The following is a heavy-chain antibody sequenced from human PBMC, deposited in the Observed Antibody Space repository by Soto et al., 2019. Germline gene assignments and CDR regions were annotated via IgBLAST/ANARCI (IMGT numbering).Heavy chain of an antibody. CDR3: ARDYPDYYCSGGSCYSGWRSSFDY. Sequence: GGSLRLSCAASGFTFSSYSMNWVRQAPGKGLEWVSYISSSSSTIYYADSVKGRFTISRDNAKNSLYLQMNSLRAEDTAVYYGARDYPDYYCSGGSCYSGWRSSFDYWGQGTLVTVSS. J-gene: IGHJ4*02. D-gene: IGHD2-15*01. CDR2: ISSSSSTI. V-gene: IGHV3-48*01. CDR1: GFTFSSYS.